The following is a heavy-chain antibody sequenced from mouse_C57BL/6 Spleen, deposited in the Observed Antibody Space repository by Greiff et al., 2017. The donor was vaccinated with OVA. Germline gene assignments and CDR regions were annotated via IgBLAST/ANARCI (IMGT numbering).Heavy chain of an antibody. CDR1: GYTFTSYW. D-gene: IGHD2-2*01. J-gene: IGHJ2*01. CDR2: IYPSDSET. V-gene: IGHV1-61*01. Sequence: QVQLQQPGAELVRPGSSVKLSCKASGYTFTSYWMDWVKQRPGQGLEWIGNIYPSDSETHYNQKFKDKATLTVDKSSSTAYMQLSSLTSEDSAVYYCARWGVTRGYWGQGTTLTVSS. CDR3: ARWGVTRGY.